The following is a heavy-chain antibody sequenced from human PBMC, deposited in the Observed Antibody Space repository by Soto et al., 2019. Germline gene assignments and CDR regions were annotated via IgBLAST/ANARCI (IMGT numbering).Heavy chain of an antibody. Sequence: EVQLLESGGGLVQPGGSLRLSCAASGFTFSSYAMSWVRQAPGKGLEWVSAISGSGGSTYYADSVKGRFTISRDNSKNTLYLQMNSLRAEDTAVYYCARDSRVKQQVLGDYFDYWGQGTLVTVSS. CDR2: ISGSGGST. CDR1: GFTFSSYA. V-gene: IGHV3-23*01. CDR3: ARDSRVKQQVLGDYFDY. J-gene: IGHJ4*02. D-gene: IGHD6-13*01.